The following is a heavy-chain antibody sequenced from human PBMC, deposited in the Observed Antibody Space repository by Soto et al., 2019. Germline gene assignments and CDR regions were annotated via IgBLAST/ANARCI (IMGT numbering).Heavy chain of an antibody. Sequence: SGPTLVNPTQTLTLTCTFSGFSLSTSGMCVSWIRQPPGKALEWLALIDWDDDKYYSTSLKTRLTISKDTSKNQVALTMTNMDPVDTATYYCARGGGRSGRRNNYYYYGMDVWGQGTTVTVSS. CDR3: ARGGGRSGRRNNYYYYGMDV. D-gene: IGHD3-3*01. CDR2: IDWDDDK. V-gene: IGHV2-70*01. J-gene: IGHJ6*02. CDR1: GFSLSTSGMC.